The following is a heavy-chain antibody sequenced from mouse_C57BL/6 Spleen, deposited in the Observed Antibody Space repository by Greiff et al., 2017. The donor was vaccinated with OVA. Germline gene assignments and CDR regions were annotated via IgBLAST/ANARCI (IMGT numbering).Heavy chain of an antibody. Sequence: QVQLKQPGAELVRPGSSVKLSCKASGYTFTSYWMHWVKQRPIQGLEWIGNIDPSDSETHYNQKFKDKATLTVDKSSSTAYMQLSSLTSEDSAVYYCARVWRQLRLRGFDYWGQGTTLTVSS. CDR2: IDPSDSET. CDR1: GYTFTSYW. J-gene: IGHJ2*01. CDR3: ARVWRQLRLRGFDY. D-gene: IGHD3-2*02. V-gene: IGHV1-52*01.